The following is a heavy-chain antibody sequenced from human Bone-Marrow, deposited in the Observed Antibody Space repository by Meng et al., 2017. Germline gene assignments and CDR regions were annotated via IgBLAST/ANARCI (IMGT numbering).Heavy chain of an antibody. CDR1: GGSISSGDYY. CDR2: IYNSGST. Sequence: QVQLQESGPGLVKPSQTLSLTVTVSGGSISSGDYYWSWIRQPPGKGLEWIGYIYNSGSTYYNPSLKSRVTISVDTSKNQFSLKLRFVTAADTAVYYCAREGRSHQVGVSVYWGQGNLVTVSS. D-gene: IGHD2-21*01. J-gene: IGHJ4*02. V-gene: IGHV4-30-4*01. CDR3: AREGRSHQVGVSVY.